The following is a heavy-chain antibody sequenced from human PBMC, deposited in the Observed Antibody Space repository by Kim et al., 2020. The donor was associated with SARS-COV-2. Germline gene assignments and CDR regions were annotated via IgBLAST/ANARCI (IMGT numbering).Heavy chain of an antibody. V-gene: IGHV4-4*02. CDR2: IYHSGST. CDR3: ARLYGSSRYIWFDP. Sequence: SETLSLTCAVSGGSISSSNWWSWVRQPPGKGLEWIGEIYHSGSTNYNPSLKSRVTILVDKSKNQFSLKLSSVTAADTAVYYCARLYGSSRYIWFDPWGQGTLVTVSS. CDR1: GGSISSSNW. D-gene: IGHD6-13*01. J-gene: IGHJ5*02.